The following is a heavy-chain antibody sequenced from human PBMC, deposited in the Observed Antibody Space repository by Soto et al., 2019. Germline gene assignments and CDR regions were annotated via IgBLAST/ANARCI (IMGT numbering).Heavy chain of an antibody. D-gene: IGHD3-9*01. CDR3: ARHRLVSRYFDL. CDR1: GGFISSSNYY. CDR2: IFYSGST. Sequence: ETLSLTCTVSGGFISSSNYYWGWLRQAPGKELEWIGSIFYSGSTYHSPTLTSRVTMSVDTSKTAFSLQMTYVTAADTAVYYCARHRLVSRYFDLWGRGTLVTVSS. V-gene: IGHV4-39*01. J-gene: IGHJ2*01.